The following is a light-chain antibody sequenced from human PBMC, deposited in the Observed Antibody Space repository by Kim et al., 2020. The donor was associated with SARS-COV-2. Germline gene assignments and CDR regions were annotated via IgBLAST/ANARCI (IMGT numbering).Light chain of an antibody. CDR3: QQCQATPLT. Sequence: SPGERAPLSCRASESLSTAYLVWYQQKVGQAPRLLLYATSSRANGVPDRFSGSGSETDFSLTINGLEPEDFAVYYCQQCQATPLTFGGGTKVDIK. J-gene: IGKJ4*01. CDR2: ATS. V-gene: IGKV3-20*01. CDR1: ESLSTAY.